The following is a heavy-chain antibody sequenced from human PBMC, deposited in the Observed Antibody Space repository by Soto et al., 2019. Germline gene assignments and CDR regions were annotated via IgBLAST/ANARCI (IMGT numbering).Heavy chain of an antibody. V-gene: IGHV3-23*01. CDR3: AKATMTLVVIRLDS. D-gene: IGHD3-22*01. CDR2: ISGRGGST. J-gene: IGHJ4*02. Sequence: GGSLRLSCAASGFTFSNYAMSWVLQAPGKGLEWVSTISGRGGSTYYADSVKGRFTISRDNSKNILYLQMNSLRAEDTAVYYCAKATMTLVVIRLDSWGQGTLVTVSS. CDR1: GFTFSNYA.